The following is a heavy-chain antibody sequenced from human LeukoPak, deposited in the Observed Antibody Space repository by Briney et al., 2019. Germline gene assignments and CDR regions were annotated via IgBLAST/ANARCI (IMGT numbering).Heavy chain of an antibody. V-gene: IGHV3-15*01. CDR2: IKSKTDGGTP. CDR3: TTGAFRYYGSVP. CDR1: GFTFGTAW. D-gene: IGHD3-10*01. J-gene: IGHJ5*02. Sequence: NPGGSLRLSCAASGFTFGTAWMSWVRQAPGKGLEWVGRIKSKTDGGTPDYAAPVRGRFTISRDDSKSTVFLLMNSLKTEDTAVYYCTTGAFRYYGSVPWGQGTLVTVSS.